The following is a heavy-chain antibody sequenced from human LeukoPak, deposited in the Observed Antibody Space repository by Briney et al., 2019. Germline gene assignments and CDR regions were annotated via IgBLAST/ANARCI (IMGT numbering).Heavy chain of an antibody. CDR3: ARDKNPGYSYGYVGDY. CDR1: GGTFSSYA. V-gene: IGHV1-69*05. CDR2: IIPIFGTA. Sequence: SVKVSCKASGGTFSSYAISWVRQAPGQGLEWIGRIIPIFGTANYAQKFQGRVTITTDESTSTAYMELSSLRSEDTAVYYCARDKNPGYSYGYVGDYWGQGTLVTVSS. J-gene: IGHJ4*02. D-gene: IGHD5-18*01.